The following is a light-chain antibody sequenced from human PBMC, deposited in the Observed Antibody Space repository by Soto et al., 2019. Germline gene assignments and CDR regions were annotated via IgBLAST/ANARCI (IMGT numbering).Light chain of an antibody. J-gene: IGKJ5*01. V-gene: IGKV3-15*01. Sequence: EIAMTQSPATLSVSPGEKATLSCRASQYIGSNVAWYQQKPGQAPRLLIYGASTRATGIPASFSGSVSGTEFTLTISSLQSEDFAVYYCQQYHNWPPITFGQGTRLENK. CDR3: QQYHNWPPIT. CDR2: GAS. CDR1: QYIGSN.